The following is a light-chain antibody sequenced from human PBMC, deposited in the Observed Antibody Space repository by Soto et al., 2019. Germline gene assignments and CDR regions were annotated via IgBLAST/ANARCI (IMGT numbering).Light chain of an antibody. Sequence: QSVLTQPPSVSAAPGQKVTISCSGSSSNIGNNYVSWYQQLPGTAPKLLIYDNDVRPSGIPDRFSGAKSGTSGTLDITGLQTGDEADYFCGTWDNSLSAVFGGGTKVTVL. V-gene: IGLV1-51*01. CDR1: SSNIGNNY. J-gene: IGLJ2*01. CDR2: DND. CDR3: GTWDNSLSAV.